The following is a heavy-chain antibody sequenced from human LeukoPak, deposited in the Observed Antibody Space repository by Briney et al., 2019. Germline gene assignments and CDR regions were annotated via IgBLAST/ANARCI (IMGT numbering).Heavy chain of an antibody. J-gene: IGHJ4*02. Sequence: PGGSLRLSCAASGFSFGRYAMTWVRQAPGKGLEWVSAIRGSGDSTYYADSVKVGFTISRDNSKNTLYLRMKRLRAEDTARYYCAKGDDSSGYLFDHWGQGTLVTVSS. D-gene: IGHD3-22*01. CDR2: IRGSGDST. CDR3: AKGDDSSGYLFDH. CDR1: GFSFGRYA. V-gene: IGHV3-23*01.